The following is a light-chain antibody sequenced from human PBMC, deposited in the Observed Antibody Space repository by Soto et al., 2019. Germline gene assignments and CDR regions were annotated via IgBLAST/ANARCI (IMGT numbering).Light chain of an antibody. J-gene: IGKJ1*01. CDR2: VAS. CDR1: QSVNSN. CDR3: QQYDKLPRT. Sequence: TLSVSPGERATLSCRASQSVNSNLAWYQQKPGQAPKLLIYVASTRATGIPARFSGHGSGTEFTLTVSSLQSEDFAVYYCQQYDKLPRTFGQGTMVDIK. V-gene: IGKV3-15*01.